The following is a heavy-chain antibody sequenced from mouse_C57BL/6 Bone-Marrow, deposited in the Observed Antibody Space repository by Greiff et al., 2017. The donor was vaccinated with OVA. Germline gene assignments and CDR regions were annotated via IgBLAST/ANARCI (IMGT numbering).Heavy chain of an antibody. Sequence: EVKLVESEGGLVQPGSSMKLSCTASGFTFSDYYMAWVRQVPEKGLEWVANINYDGSSTYYLDSLKSRFIISRDNAKNILYLQMSSLKSEDTATYYCARESYYGLGYFDVWGTGTTVTVSS. CDR3: ARESYYGLGYFDV. D-gene: IGHD1-1*01. CDR1: GFTFSDYY. CDR2: INYDGSST. V-gene: IGHV5-16*01. J-gene: IGHJ1*03.